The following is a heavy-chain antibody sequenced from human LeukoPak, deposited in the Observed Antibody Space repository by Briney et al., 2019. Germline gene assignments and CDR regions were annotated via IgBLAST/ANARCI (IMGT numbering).Heavy chain of an antibody. J-gene: IGHJ4*02. CDR2: IYTSGST. CDR3: ARAGYCSSTSCYTGGYYFDY. Sequence: SQTLSLTCTVSGGSISSGSYYWGWIRQPAGKGLEWIGRIYTSGSTNYNPSFKSRVTISVDTSKNQFSLKLSSVTAADTAVYYCARAGYCSSTSCYTGGYYFDYWGQGTLVTVSS. V-gene: IGHV4-61*02. CDR1: GGSISSGSYY. D-gene: IGHD2-2*02.